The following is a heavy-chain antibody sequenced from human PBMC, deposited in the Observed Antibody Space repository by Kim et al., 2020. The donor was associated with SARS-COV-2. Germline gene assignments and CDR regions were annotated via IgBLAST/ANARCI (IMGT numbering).Heavy chain of an antibody. CDR1: GFTFSTAW. V-gene: IGHV3-15*01. CDR3: TTVGFGDYVNY. J-gene: IGHJ4*01. D-gene: IGHD4-17*01. Sequence: GGSLRLSCGASGFTFSTAWMSWVRQAPGKGLEWVGRIKSKIDGENADYSAPVRGRFIITRDDSRNMVFLQMYDLRADDTAVYYCTTVGFGDYVNYWGRGT. CDR2: IKSKIDGENA.